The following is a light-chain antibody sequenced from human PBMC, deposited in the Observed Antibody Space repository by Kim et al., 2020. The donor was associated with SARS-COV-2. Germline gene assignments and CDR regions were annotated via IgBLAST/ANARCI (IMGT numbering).Light chain of an antibody. V-gene: IGLV10-54*01. J-gene: IGLJ2*01. Sequence: QAGLTQPPSVSKGLRETATLTCTGNSNNVGDEGAGWLQQHQGHPPKLLFYRNNNRPSGISERLSASRSGNTASLTITGLQPEDEAYYYCSAWDRSLGAWVFGGGTQLTVL. CDR3: SAWDRSLGAWV. CDR2: RNN. CDR1: SNNVGDEG.